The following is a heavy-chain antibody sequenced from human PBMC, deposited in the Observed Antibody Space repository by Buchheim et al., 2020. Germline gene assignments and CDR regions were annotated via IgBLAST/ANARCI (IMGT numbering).Heavy chain of an antibody. CDR3: ARDLPFVGVPAAITSWFDP. Sequence: QVQLVQSGSELKKPGASVKVSCKASGYTFTSYAMNWVRQAPGQGLEWMGWINTNTGHPTYPQGFTGRFVFSLDSFVSTAFLKISSLKAEDTAVYYCARDLPFVGVPAAITSWFDPWGQGTL. V-gene: IGHV7-4-1*02. D-gene: IGHD2-2*02. CDR1: GYTFTSYA. J-gene: IGHJ5*02. CDR2: INTNTGHP.